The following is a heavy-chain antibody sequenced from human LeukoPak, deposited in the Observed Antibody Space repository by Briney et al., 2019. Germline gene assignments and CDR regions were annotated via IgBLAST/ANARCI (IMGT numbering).Heavy chain of an antibody. D-gene: IGHD6-13*01. CDR2: IYYSGST. J-gene: IGHJ3*02. CDR3: ARRTAAGNDAFDI. V-gene: IGHV4-39*01. Sequence: SETLSLTCTVSGVSISSSSYYWDYIRQPPGKGLEWIGSIYYSGSTYYNPSLKSRLTISVDTSNNQFSLKLSSVTAADTAVYYCARRTAAGNDAFDIWGQGTMVTVSS. CDR1: GVSISSSSYY.